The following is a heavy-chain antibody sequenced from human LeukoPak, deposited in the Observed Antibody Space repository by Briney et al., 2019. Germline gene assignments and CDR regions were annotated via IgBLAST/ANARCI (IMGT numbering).Heavy chain of an antibody. CDR2: IRYDGSNK. D-gene: IGHD6-19*01. Sequence: PGGSLRLSCAASGFTFSSYGMHWVRQAPGKGLAWVAFIRYDGSNKYYADSVKGRFTISRDNSKNTLYLQMNSLRAEDTAVYYCAKEAAVAGTEEFFDYWGQGTLVTVSS. V-gene: IGHV3-30*02. J-gene: IGHJ4*02. CDR3: AKEAAVAGTEEFFDY. CDR1: GFTFSSYG.